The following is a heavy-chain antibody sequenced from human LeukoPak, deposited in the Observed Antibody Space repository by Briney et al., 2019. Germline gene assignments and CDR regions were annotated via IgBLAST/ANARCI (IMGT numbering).Heavy chain of an antibody. D-gene: IGHD2-15*01. CDR1: GFTFSSYG. Sequence: PGGSLRLSCAASGFTFSSYGMHWVRQAPGKGLEWVAVIWYDGSNKYYADSVKGRFTISRDNSKNTLYLQMNSLRAEDTAVYYCARASCSGGSCYFGLNWGQGTLVTVSS. CDR3: ARASCSGGSCYFGLN. J-gene: IGHJ4*02. V-gene: IGHV3-33*01. CDR2: IWYDGSNK.